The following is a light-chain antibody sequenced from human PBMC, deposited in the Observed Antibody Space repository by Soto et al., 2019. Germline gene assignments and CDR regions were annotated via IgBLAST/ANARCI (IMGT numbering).Light chain of an antibody. CDR1: QSLLHSNGYNY. V-gene: IGKV2-28*01. J-gene: IGKJ2*01. Sequence: DIVMTQSPLSLPVTPGEPASISCRSSQSLLHSNGYNYLDWYLQKPGQSPQLLIYLGSNRASGVPDRFSGSGLGTDFTLKISRVEAEDVGVYYCMQALQTPVTFGQGTKLEIK. CDR2: LGS. CDR3: MQALQTPVT.